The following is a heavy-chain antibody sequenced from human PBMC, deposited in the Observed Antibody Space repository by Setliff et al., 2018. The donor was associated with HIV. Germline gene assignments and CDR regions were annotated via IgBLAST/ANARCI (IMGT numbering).Heavy chain of an antibody. J-gene: IGHJ4*02. CDR1: GFTFTKSA. D-gene: IGHD1-1*01. CDR3: VRDINWAFDY. V-gene: IGHV3-23*01. CDR2: ISANGGST. Sequence: GGSLRLSCTVSGFTFTKSAMNWVRQAPGKGLEWVSVISANGGSTYSADSVKGRFTISRDNTKNTVHLQMNSLRAEDTAVYFCVRDINWAFDYWGQGILVTVSS.